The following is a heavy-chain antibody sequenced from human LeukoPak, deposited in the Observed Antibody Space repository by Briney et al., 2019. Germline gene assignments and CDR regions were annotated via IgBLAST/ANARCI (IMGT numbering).Heavy chain of an antibody. V-gene: IGHV3-21*01. CDR3: ARDYSSSSGALDY. D-gene: IGHD6-6*01. J-gene: IGHJ4*02. CDR2: ISSSSSYI. Sequence: GGSLRLSCAASGFTFSSYSMNWVRQAPGKGLEWVSSISSSSSYIYYADSVKGRLTISRDNAKNSLYLQMNSLRAEDTAVYYCARDYSSSSGALDYWGQGTLVTVSS. CDR1: GFTFSSYS.